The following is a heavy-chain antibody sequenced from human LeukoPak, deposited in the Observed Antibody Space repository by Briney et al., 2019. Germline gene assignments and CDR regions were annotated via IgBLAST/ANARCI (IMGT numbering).Heavy chain of an antibody. CDR1: GFTFSSYG. CDR3: AKDQNYYDSSGRGAFDI. J-gene: IGHJ3*02. V-gene: IGHV3-30*02. Sequence: GGSLRLSCAASGFTFSSYGMHWVRQAPGKGLEWVAFIRYDGSNKYYADSVKGRFTISRDNSKNTLYLQMNSLRAEDTAVYYCAKDQNYYDSSGRGAFDIWGQGTMVTVSS. D-gene: IGHD3-22*01. CDR2: IRYDGSNK.